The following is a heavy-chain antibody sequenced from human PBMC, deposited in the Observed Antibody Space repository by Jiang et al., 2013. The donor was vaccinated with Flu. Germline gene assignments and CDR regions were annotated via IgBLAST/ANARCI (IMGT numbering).Heavy chain of an antibody. Sequence: GLVKPSQTLSLTCAVSGGSISSGGYSWSWIRQPPGKGLEWIGYIYHSGSTYYNPSLKSRVTISVDRSKNQFSLKLSSVTAADTAVYYCARGGELNSSSWYPYYYYMDVWGKGTTVTVSS. CDR3: ARGGELNSSSWYPYYYYMDV. CDR1: GGSISSGGYS. D-gene: IGHD6-13*01. V-gene: IGHV4-30-2*01. J-gene: IGHJ6*03. CDR2: IYHSGST.